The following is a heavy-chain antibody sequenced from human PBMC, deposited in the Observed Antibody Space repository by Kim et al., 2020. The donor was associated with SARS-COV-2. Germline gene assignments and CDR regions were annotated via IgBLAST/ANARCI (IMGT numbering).Heavy chain of an antibody. CDR1: GGSFSGYY. CDR2: INHSGST. J-gene: IGHJ5*02. D-gene: IGHD4-17*01. V-gene: IGHV4-34*01. CDR3: ARGPVTTVTRDWFDP. Sequence: SETLSLTCAVYGGSFSGYYWSWIRQPPGKGLEWIGEINHSGSTNYNPSLKSRVTISVDTSKNQFSLKLSSVTAADTAVYYCARGPVTTVTRDWFDPWGQG.